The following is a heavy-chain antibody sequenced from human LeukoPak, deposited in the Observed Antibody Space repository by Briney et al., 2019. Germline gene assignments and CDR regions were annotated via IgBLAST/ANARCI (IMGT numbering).Heavy chain of an antibody. CDR3: AKEEGTNWGGDCYYYMDV. Sequence: GGSLRLSCAASGFSFRSYAMSWVRQAPGEGLEWVSAVSRSGDDTYYADSVRGRFTVSRDNSRNTLYLHMSSLRAEDTAVYYCAKEEGTNWGGDCYYYMDVWGKGTTVTVSS. CDR2: VSRSGDDT. J-gene: IGHJ6*03. D-gene: IGHD2-21*01. V-gene: IGHV3-23*01. CDR1: GFSFRSYA.